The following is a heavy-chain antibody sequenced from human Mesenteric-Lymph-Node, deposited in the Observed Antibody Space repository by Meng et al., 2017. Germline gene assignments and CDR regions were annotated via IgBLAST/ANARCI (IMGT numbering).Heavy chain of an antibody. V-gene: IGHV4-59*12. CDR1: GGSISSYY. D-gene: IGHD3-22*01. Sequence: SETLSLTCSVSGGSISSYYWSWIRQPPGKGLEWIGYIYYSEITKYNPSLKSRVTISVDTSKTQFSLKLTSVTAADTAVYYCARPRDDSSGYYYRWYFDLWGRGTLVTVSS. CDR3: ARPRDDSSGYYYRWYFDL. CDR2: IYYSEIT. J-gene: IGHJ2*01.